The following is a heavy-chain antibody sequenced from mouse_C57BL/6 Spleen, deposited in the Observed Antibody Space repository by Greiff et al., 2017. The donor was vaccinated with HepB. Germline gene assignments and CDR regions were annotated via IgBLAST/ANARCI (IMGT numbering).Heavy chain of an antibody. CDR1: GYTFTSYG. Sequence: VQLQQSGAELARPGASVKLSCKASGYTFTSYGISWVKQRTGPGLAWIGEIYPRSGNTYYNEKFKGKATLTADKSSSTAYMELRSLTSEDSAVYVCASYYDGSPYFDYWGQGTTLTVSS. D-gene: IGHD1-1*01. J-gene: IGHJ2*01. V-gene: IGHV1-81*01. CDR3: ASYYDGSPYFDY. CDR2: IYPRSGNT.